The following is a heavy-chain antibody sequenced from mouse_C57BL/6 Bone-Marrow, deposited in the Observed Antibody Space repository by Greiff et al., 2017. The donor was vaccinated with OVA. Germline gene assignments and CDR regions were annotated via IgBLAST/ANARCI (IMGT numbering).Heavy chain of an antibody. D-gene: IGHD1-1*02. CDR2: INPSNGGT. J-gene: IGHJ1*03. V-gene: IGHV1-53*01. CDR3: ARWCSYRYFDV. CDR1: GYTFTSYW. Sequence: QVQLQQSGTELVKPGASVKLSCKASGYTFTSYWMHWVKQRPGQGFEWIGNINPSNGGTNYNEKFKSKATLTVDKSSSTAYMQLSSLTSEDSAVYYCARWCSYRYFDVWGTGTTVTVSS.